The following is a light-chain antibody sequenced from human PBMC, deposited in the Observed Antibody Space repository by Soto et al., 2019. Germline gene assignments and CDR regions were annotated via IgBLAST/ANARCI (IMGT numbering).Light chain of an antibody. J-gene: IGLJ3*02. Sequence: QSALTQPASVSGSPGQSITISCTGTSSDVGGYNYVSWYQQHPPKAPKLMIYEVINRPSGVSNRFSGSKSGNTASLTISGLQAEDEADYYCSSYTSSDTLVFGGGTTLTVL. V-gene: IGLV2-14*01. CDR1: SSDVGGYNY. CDR2: EVI. CDR3: SSYTSSDTLV.